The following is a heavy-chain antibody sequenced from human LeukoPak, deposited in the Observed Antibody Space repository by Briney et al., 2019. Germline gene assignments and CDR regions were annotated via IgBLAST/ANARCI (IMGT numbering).Heavy chain of an antibody. CDR3: ARAAADPGHGWMYYFDY. D-gene: IGHD2-2*03. J-gene: IGHJ4*02. CDR1: GGTFSSYA. Sequence: ASVKVSCKASGGTFSSYAISWVRQAPGQGLEWMGGIIPIFGTANYAQKFQGRVTITTDESTSTAYMELSSLRSEDTAVYYCARAAADPGHGWMYYFDYWGQGTLVTVSS. CDR2: IIPIFGTA. V-gene: IGHV1-69*05.